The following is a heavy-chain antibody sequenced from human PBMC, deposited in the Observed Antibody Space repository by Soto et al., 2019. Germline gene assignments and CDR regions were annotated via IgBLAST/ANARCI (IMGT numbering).Heavy chain of an antibody. V-gene: IGHV4-30-4*01. CDR3: ATMGTPATGLYYFDY. Sequence: QVQLQESGPGLVKPSQTLSLTCTVSGGSISSGNYYWSWIRQTPGKGLEWIGFISYSGSTYYNLSLKSRVTISVDTSKNQLSLNLSFVTAADTAVYYCATMGTPATGLYYFDYWGQGTLVTVSS. J-gene: IGHJ4*02. CDR2: ISYSGST. CDR1: GGSISSGNYY. D-gene: IGHD2-15*01.